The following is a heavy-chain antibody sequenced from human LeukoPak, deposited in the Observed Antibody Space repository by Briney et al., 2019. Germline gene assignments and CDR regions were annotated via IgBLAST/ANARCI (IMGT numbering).Heavy chain of an antibody. J-gene: IGHJ4*02. V-gene: IGHV1-18*01. CDR1: GYTFTNYG. D-gene: IGHD4-17*01. CDR3: AGKSYGDSFDY. CDR2: IKTYNGNA. Sequence: GASVNVSCKASGYTFTNYGISWVRQAPGRGLEWVGWIKTYNGNANYAQKLQDRGIITTDDTTSTAYIEQMSRRTDDTAVYYCAGKSYGDSFDYCGQGTLVIVSS.